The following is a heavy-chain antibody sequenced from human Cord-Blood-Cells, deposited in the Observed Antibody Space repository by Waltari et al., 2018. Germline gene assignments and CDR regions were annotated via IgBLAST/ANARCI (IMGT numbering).Heavy chain of an antibody. J-gene: IGHJ4*02. D-gene: IGHD3-10*01. CDR3: AREAHYYGSGSYYNYFDY. V-gene: IGHV1-69*09. CDR2: IIPSLGIA. CDR1: GGTFSSYA. Sequence: QVQLVQSGAEVKKPGSSVKVSCKASGGTFSSYAISWVRQAPGQGLEWMGRIIPSLGIANYAQKFQGRVTITADKSTSTAYMELSSLRSEDTAVYYCAREAHYYGSGSYYNYFDYWGQGTLVTVSS.